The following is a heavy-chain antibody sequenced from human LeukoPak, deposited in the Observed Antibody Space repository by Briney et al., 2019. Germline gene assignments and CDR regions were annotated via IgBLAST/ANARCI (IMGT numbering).Heavy chain of an antibody. CDR2: INPSVGST. D-gene: IGHD3-22*01. J-gene: IGHJ4*02. V-gene: IGHV1-46*01. Sequence: ASVKVSCKTSGYTFSSFNMHWLRQAPGQGPEWMGIINPSVGSTRYAQKFQGRVNMTRDMSTSTVYMGLSGVRSEDTAVYYCGRSTGYYYPIFDYWGQGTLVTVSS. CDR3: GRSTGYYYPIFDY. CDR1: GYTFSSFN.